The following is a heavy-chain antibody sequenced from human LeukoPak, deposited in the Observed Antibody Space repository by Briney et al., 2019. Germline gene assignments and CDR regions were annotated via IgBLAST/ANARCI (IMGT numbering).Heavy chain of an antibody. V-gene: IGHV1-69*06. J-gene: IGHJ3*02. Sequence: GASVKVSCKASGGTFSSYAISWVRQAPGQGLEWMGGIIPIFGTANYAQKFQGRVTITADKSTSTAYMELSSLRSEDTAVYYCARGRTVVTRRIAFDIWGQGTMVTVSS. D-gene: IGHD4-23*01. CDR3: ARGRTVVTRRIAFDI. CDR1: GGTFSSYA. CDR2: IIPIFGTA.